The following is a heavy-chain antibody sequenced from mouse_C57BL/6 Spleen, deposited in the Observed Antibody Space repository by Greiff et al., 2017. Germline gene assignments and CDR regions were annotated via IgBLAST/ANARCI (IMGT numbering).Heavy chain of an antibody. CDR1: GYTFTSYG. CDR3: ASITTVAATDY. J-gene: IGHJ2*01. CDR2: IYPRSGNT. V-gene: IGHV1-81*01. Sequence: VQLQQSGAELARPGASVKLSCKASGYTFTSYGISWVKQRTGQGLEWIGEIYPRSGNTYYNEKFKGKATLTADKSSSTAYMELRSLTSEDSAVYFCASITTVAATDYWGQGTTLTVSS. D-gene: IGHD1-1*01.